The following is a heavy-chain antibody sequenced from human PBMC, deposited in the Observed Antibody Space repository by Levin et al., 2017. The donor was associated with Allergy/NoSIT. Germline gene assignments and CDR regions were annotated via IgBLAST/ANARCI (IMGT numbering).Heavy chain of an antibody. CDR1: GFTFSSYW. J-gene: IGHJ3*02. Sequence: PGGSLRLSCAASGFTFSSYWMSWVRQAPGKGLEWVANIKQDGSEKYYVDSVKGRFTISRDNAKNSLYLQMNSLRAEDTAVYYCARVRGLLWFGELSAFDIWGQGTMVTVSS. V-gene: IGHV3-7*01. CDR2: IKQDGSEK. D-gene: IGHD3-10*01. CDR3: ARVRGLLWFGELSAFDI.